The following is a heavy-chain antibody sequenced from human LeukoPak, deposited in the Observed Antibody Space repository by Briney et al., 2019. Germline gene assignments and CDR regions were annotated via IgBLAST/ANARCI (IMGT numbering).Heavy chain of an antibody. CDR1: GYTFTSYG. D-gene: IGHD5-18*01. CDR3: ATSLGSLRVYSYGLLGY. CDR2: ISAYNGNT. J-gene: IGHJ4*02. Sequence: ASVKVSCKASGYTFTSYGISWVRQAPGQGLEWMGWISAYNGNTNYAQKLQGRVTMTRDTSTSTVYMELSRLRSEDTAVYYCATSLGSLRVYSYGLLGYWGQGTLVTVSS. V-gene: IGHV1-18*01.